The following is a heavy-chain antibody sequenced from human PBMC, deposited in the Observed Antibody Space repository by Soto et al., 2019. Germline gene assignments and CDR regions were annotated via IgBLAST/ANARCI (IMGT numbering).Heavy chain of an antibody. CDR1: GYTFTSYA. CDR3: ARPEYSSGWYGEGDNWFDP. D-gene: IGHD6-19*01. V-gene: IGHV1-3*01. Sequence: QVQLVQSGAEVKKPGASVKVSCKASGYTFTSYAMHWVRQAPGQRLEWMGWINAGNGNTKYSQKFQGRVTITRDTSASTAYMELSSLRSKDTAVYYCARPEYSSGWYGEGDNWFDPWGQGTLVTVSS. CDR2: INAGNGNT. J-gene: IGHJ5*02.